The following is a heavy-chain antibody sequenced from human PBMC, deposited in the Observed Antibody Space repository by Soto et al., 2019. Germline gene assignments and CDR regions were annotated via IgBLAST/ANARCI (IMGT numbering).Heavy chain of an antibody. CDR3: ARHGGGAVVVDY. V-gene: IGHV4-59*08. J-gene: IGHJ4*02. CDR1: GGSISSYY. CDR2: IYYSGST. D-gene: IGHD2-21*01. Sequence: SETLSLTCTVSGGSISSYYWSWIRQPPGKGLEWIGYIYYSGSTNYNPSLKSRVTISVDTSKNQFSLKLSSVTAADTAVYYCARHGGGAVVVDYWGQGTLVTVS.